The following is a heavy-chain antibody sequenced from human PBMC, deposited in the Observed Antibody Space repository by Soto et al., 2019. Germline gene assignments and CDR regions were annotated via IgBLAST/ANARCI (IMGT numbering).Heavy chain of an antibody. V-gene: IGHV1-8*02. CDR2: MNPNSGNT. J-gene: IGHJ6*02. Sequence: QVQLVQSGAEVKKPGASVKVSCKASGYTFTSYGICWVRQATGQGLEWMGWMNPNSGNTGYAQKFQGRVTMTRNTSISTAYMELSSPRSEDTAVYYCARWPDGYYYYGMDVWGQGTTVTVSS. CDR1: GYTFTSYG. CDR3: ARWPDGYYYYGMDV.